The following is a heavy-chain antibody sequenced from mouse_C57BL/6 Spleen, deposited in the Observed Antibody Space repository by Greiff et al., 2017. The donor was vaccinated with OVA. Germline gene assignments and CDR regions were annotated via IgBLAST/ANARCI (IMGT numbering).Heavy chain of an antibody. CDR3: ARDCYGNYRYFDV. D-gene: IGHD2-1*01. V-gene: IGHV1-69*01. CDR2: IDPSDSYT. J-gene: IGHJ1*03. CDR1: GYTFTSYW. Sequence: QVQLQQPGAELVMPGASVKLSCKASGYTFTSYWMHWVKQRPGQGLEWIGEIDPSDSYTNYNQKFKGKSTLTVDKSSSTAYMQLSSLTSEDSAVYFCARDCYGNYRYFDVWGTGTTVTVSS.